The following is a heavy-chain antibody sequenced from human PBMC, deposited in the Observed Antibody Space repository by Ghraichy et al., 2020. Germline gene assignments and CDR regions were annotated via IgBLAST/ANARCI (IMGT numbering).Heavy chain of an antibody. CDR1: GFTFSDYW. V-gene: IGHV3-7*01. D-gene: IGHD6-13*01. CDR3: ARDPGSDGSGWYHFDS. J-gene: IGHJ4*02. CDR2: IKEDGSQK. Sequence: GGSLRLSCTTSGFTFSDYWMNWVRQAPGKGLEWVASIKEDGSQKYYVDSVKGRFTISRDNAKNSLYLQMTSLRVEDTAVYYCARDPGSDGSGWYHFDSWGQGILVPVSS.